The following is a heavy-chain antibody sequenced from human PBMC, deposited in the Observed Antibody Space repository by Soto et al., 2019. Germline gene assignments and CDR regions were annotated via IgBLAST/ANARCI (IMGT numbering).Heavy chain of an antibody. D-gene: IGHD3-9*01. J-gene: IGHJ4*02. CDR3: ARGPLYATGLYY. CDR1: GGSFSGYY. Sequence: QVQLQQWGAGLLKPSETLSLTCAVYGGSFSGYYWSWIRQPPGKGLEWIGEINHSGSTNYNPSLKRRVTISVDTSKNQFSLNLSSVTAADTAVYYCARGPLYATGLYYWGQGTLVTVSS. CDR2: INHSGST. V-gene: IGHV4-34*01.